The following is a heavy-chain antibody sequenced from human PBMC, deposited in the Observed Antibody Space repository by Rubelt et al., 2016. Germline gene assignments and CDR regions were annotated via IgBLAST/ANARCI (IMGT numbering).Heavy chain of an antibody. V-gene: IGHV4-59*08. CDR3: AKHSYWYFDL. Sequence: QVQLQESGPGLVKPSETLSLICTVSGGSISSSYWSWIRQPPGKGLEWIGYIYYSGTTNYNPSFRSRVTISVDTSKNQFSLRLSPVTAADTAVYYCAKHSYWYFDLWGRGTLVTVSS. CDR2: IYYSGTT. J-gene: IGHJ2*01. CDR1: GGSISSSY.